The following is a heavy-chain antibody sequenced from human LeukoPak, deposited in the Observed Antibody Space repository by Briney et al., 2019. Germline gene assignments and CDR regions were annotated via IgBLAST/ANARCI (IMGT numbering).Heavy chain of an antibody. Sequence: GGSLRLPCAASGFTFSSYAMSWVRQAPGKGLEWVSAISGSGGSTYCADSVKGRFTISRDNSKNTLYLQMNSLRAEDTAVYYCAKDRGVLRFLEWLFHFDYWGQGTLVTVSS. CDR1: GFTFSSYA. CDR3: AKDRGVLRFLEWLFHFDY. J-gene: IGHJ4*02. CDR2: ISGSGGST. D-gene: IGHD3-3*01. V-gene: IGHV3-23*01.